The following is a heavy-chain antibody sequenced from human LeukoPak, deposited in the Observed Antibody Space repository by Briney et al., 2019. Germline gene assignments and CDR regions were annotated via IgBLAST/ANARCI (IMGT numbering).Heavy chain of an antibody. V-gene: IGHV4-39*07. D-gene: IGHD6-13*01. Sequence: SETLSLTCTVSGGSISSSSYYWGWIRQPPGKGLEWIGSIYYSGSTYYNPSLKSRVTISVDTSKNQFSLKLSSVTAADTAVYYCARAVGQQLVSGNWGQGTLVTVSS. CDR1: GGSISSSSYY. J-gene: IGHJ4*02. CDR2: IYYSGST. CDR3: ARAVGQQLVSGN.